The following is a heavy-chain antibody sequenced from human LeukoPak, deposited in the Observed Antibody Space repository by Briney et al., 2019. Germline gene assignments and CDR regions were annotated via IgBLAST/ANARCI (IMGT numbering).Heavy chain of an antibody. CDR3: ATMGATTFDH. J-gene: IGHJ4*02. CDR1: GYTFTDYY. V-gene: IGHV1-2*02. Sequence: GAAVNVCCKASGYTFTDYYIHWVRQPPGQGLEWLGWINPNSGGPNYAQKLQGRVTMTRDTSIRTVYMEVSRLTSDDTAVYYCATMGATTFDHWGQGTLDPVSS. D-gene: IGHD1-26*01. CDR2: INPNSGGP.